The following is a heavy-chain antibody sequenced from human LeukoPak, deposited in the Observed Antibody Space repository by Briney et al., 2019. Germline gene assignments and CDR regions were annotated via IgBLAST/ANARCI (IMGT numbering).Heavy chain of an antibody. V-gene: IGHV3-21*06. Sequence: GGSLRLSCAASGFTFINYGMTWGRQAPGKGRECGSSIDSSGGYMFYADSVKGRFIISRDNAKDSLSLQMNSLRVEDTAVYYCLRGDRRDYWGPGTLVTVSS. CDR1: GFTFINYG. J-gene: IGHJ4*02. CDR3: LRGDRRDY. CDR2: IDSSGGYM.